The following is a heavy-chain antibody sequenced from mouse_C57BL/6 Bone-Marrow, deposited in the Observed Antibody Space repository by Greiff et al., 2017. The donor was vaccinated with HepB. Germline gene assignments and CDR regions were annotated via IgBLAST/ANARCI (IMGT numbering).Heavy chain of an antibody. CDR2: INPNNGGT. CDR3: ARGTTVVAPSDY. J-gene: IGHJ2*01. D-gene: IGHD1-1*01. V-gene: IGHV1-26*01. CDR1: GYTFTDYY. Sequence: VQLQQSGPELVNPGASVKISCKASGYTFTDYYMNWVKQSHGKSLEWIGDINPNNGGTSYNQKFKGKATLTVDKSSSTAYMELRSLTSEDSAVYYCARGTTVVAPSDYWGQGTTLTVSS.